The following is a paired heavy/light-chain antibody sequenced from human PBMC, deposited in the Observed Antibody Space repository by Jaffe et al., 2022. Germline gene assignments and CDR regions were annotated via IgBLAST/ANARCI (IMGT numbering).Light chain of an antibody. Sequence: DIQMTQSPSTLSASVGDRVTITCRASQSITPWLAWYQQKPGKAPKVLIYKASSLESGVPSRFSGSGSGTEFTLTISGLQPDDFATYYCQEYSTYSYTFGQGTKLEIK. CDR3: QEYSTYSYT. CDR2: KAS. CDR1: QSITPW. J-gene: IGKJ2*01. V-gene: IGKV1-5*03.
Heavy chain of an antibody. D-gene: IGHD3-10*01. CDR2: VTWNSNMK. Sequence: EMQMVESGGGLVQPGGSLRLSCAASGFIFDDYAMHWVRQAPGKGLEWVSSVTWNSNMKRYADSVKGRFTISRDNAKNSLYLQMNSLRAEDTALYYCVKDYGSGSYTSYFEHWGQGTLVTVSS. V-gene: IGHV3-9*01. CDR3: VKDYGSGSYTSYFEH. J-gene: IGHJ4*02. CDR1: GFIFDDYA.